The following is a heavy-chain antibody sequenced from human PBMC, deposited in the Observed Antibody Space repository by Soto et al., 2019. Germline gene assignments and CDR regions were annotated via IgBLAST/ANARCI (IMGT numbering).Heavy chain of an antibody. J-gene: IGHJ4*02. Sequence: QVQLQESGPGLVKPSQTLSLTCTVSGGSISSGGYYWSWIRQHPGKGLEWIGYIYYRGSTYYNPSLKRRVTISVDTSKNQFSLKLSSVTAADTAVYYCASNDSSGYYYVSDWGQGTLVTVSS. CDR2: IYYRGST. D-gene: IGHD3-22*01. CDR3: ASNDSSGYYYVSD. V-gene: IGHV4-31*03. CDR1: GGSISSGGYY.